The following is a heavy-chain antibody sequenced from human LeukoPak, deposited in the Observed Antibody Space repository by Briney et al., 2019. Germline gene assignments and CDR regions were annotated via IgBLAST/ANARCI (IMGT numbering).Heavy chain of an antibody. CDR1: GGTFSSYA. Sequence: SVKVSCKASGGTFSSYAISWVRQAPGQGLEWMGRIIPILGIANYAQKFQGRVTITADKSTSTAYMELSSLRSEDTAVYYCARALSYYYYYYGMDVWGQGTTVTVSS. V-gene: IGHV1-69*04. J-gene: IGHJ6*02. CDR3: ARALSYYYYYYGMDV. CDR2: IIPILGIA.